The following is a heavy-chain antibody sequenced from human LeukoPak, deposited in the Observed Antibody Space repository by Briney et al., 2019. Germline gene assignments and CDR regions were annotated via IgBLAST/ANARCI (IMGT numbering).Heavy chain of an antibody. CDR3: ARDRGWDGYGYAFLDY. V-gene: IGHV3-48*03. CDR2: ISSSSSTT. Sequence: EAPLRLSGTVSGFNFKNYEMRCGRQAPGEGLEWIAYISSSSSTTKYADSVKGRFTMSRDNAKNAVYMEMNSLRVEDTAVYYCARDRGWDGYGYAFLDYWGHGTLVTVSS. CDR1: GFNFKNYE. J-gene: IGHJ4*01. D-gene: IGHD5-12*01.